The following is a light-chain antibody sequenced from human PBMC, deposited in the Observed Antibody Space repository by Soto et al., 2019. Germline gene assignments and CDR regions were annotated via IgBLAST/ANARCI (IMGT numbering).Light chain of an antibody. V-gene: IGKV1-33*01. J-gene: IGKJ5*01. CDR3: QQLNTYPPIT. Sequence: DIHMTQSPSSLSASVGDRITVTCQASQDISNFLNWYQYKPGEAPKLLIFDASYLATGVPSRFSGGGSGTEFTLTISNLQPEDFATYYCQQLNTYPPITFGQGTRLEIK. CDR1: QDISNF. CDR2: DAS.